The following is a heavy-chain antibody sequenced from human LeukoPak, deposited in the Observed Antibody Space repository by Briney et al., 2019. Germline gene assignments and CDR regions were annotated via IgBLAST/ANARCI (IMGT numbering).Heavy chain of an antibody. V-gene: IGHV3-21*01. CDR2: ITSSSYA. Sequence: GGSLRLSCEASGFTFSTYNMNWVRQAPGKRLEWVSSITSSSYAFYADSVKGRFTISRDNAKSSLYLQMNNLRAEDTAVYYCARDPYSGHYGNDYYYYMDVWGKGTTVTISS. CDR3: ARDPYSGHYGNDYYYYMDV. CDR1: GFTFSTYN. J-gene: IGHJ6*03. D-gene: IGHD1-26*01.